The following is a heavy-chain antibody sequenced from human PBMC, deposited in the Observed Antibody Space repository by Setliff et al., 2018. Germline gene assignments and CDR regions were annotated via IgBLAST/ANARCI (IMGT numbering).Heavy chain of an antibody. CDR2: ISPYNGNT. V-gene: IGHV1-18*01. CDR1: GYRFTTYG. D-gene: IGHD3-22*01. Sequence: GASVKVSCKASGYRFTTYGINWVRQAPGQGLEWLGWISPYNGNTKYAQKFQDRVTITTDTSTNTASLEVRSLRSDDTAIYYCARINFYVSSGYYYAPDFWGQGTLVTVSS. J-gene: IGHJ4*02. CDR3: ARINFYVSSGYYYAPDF.